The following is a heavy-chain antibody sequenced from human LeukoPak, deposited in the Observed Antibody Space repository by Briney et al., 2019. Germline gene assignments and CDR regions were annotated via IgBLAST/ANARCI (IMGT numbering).Heavy chain of an antibody. CDR2: INWDGGTT. CDR3: VKEIDSGLSGMFDY. Sequence: GGSLRLSCAASGFTFDDYTMHWVRQAPGKGLEWVSLINWDGGTTYYTDSVKGRFTISRDNSKNSLYLQMNSLKAEDTALYNCVKEIDSGLSGMFDYWGQGTLVTVSS. CDR1: GFTFDDYT. V-gene: IGHV3-43*01. D-gene: IGHD3-9*01. J-gene: IGHJ4*02.